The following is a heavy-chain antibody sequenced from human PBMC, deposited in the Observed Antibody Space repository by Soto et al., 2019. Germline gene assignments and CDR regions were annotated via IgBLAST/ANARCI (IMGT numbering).Heavy chain of an antibody. D-gene: IGHD2-21*01. CDR2: IGQDGSQR. Sequence: QSGGSLRPSCTASGFTFSNSWMSWVRQAPGKGLEWVANIGQDGSQRNYVDSVKGRFTISRDNAENSLYLQMNSLRAEDTAIYYCASARHIGPWGQGTLVTVSS. V-gene: IGHV3-7*01. CDR3: ASARHIGP. CDR1: GFTFSNSW. J-gene: IGHJ5*02.